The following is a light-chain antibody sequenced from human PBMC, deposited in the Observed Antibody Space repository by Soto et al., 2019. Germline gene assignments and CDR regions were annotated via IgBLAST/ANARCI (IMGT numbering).Light chain of an antibody. CDR3: LQDYNYPRT. J-gene: IGKJ1*01. CDR2: AAS. V-gene: IGKV1-6*01. CDR1: QGISND. Sequence: AIQMTQSPSSLSASVGDRVTLTCRASQGISNDLGWYQQKPGKAPKLLIYAASSLQSGVPSRFSGSGSGTDFTLTISSLQPEDFATYYCLQDYNYPRTFGQGTKVEIK.